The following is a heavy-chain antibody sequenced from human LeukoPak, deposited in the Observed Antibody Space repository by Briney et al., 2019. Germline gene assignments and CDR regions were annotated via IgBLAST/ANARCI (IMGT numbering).Heavy chain of an antibody. CDR2: IHNSGST. V-gene: IGHV4-59*01. J-gene: IGHJ4*02. CDR3: ARSYSNYVD. Sequence: SETLSLTCTVSGGSISSYYWSWIRQPPGKGLEWIGHIHNSGSTNYNPSLKSRVTMSIDTSKNQFSLRLSSVTAADTAVYYCARSYSNYVDWGQGTLVTVSS. D-gene: IGHD4-11*01. CDR1: GGSISSYY.